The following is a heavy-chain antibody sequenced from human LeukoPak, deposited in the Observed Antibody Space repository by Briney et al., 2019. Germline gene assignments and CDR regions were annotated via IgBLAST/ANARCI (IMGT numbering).Heavy chain of an antibody. V-gene: IGHV1-2*02. CDR3: ATKGGLTPNTLAM. CDR1: GYNFTVYY. D-gene: IGHD2-15*01. CDR2: MDPNSGDT. Sequence: ASVTVSCKGSGYNFTVYYMHWVRQAPGQGLEWMGWMDPNSGDTIYAPKFQGRVSMTRDTSITTAYMELSSLTFDDSAMYYCATKGGLTPNTLAMWGHGTMVTVPS. J-gene: IGHJ3*01.